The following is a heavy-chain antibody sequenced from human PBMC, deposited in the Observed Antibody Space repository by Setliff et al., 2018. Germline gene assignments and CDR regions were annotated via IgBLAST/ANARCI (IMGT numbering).Heavy chain of an antibody. V-gene: IGHV3-33*08. CDR1: GFTFSTYR. CDR3: ARTCSGSGCYAGLES. Sequence: PGESLRLSCAASGFTFSTYRMHWVRQAPGKGLEWVAVIWDDGGNKYHADSVKGRFTISRDNSKNTLYLQMNSLRPEDTAVYYCARTCSGSGCYAGLESWGQGTPVTVS. J-gene: IGHJ4*02. CDR2: IWDDGGNK. D-gene: IGHD2-15*01.